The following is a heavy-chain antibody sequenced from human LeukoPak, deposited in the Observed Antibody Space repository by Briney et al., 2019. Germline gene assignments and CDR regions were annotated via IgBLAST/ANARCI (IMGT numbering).Heavy chain of an antibody. D-gene: IGHD3-10*01. CDR3: ARDLWFTVRGSYNDY. CDR2: ISAYNGNT. CDR1: GYTFTSYG. V-gene: IGHV1-18*01. J-gene: IGHJ4*02. Sequence: GASVKVSCKASGYTFTSYGIGWVRQAPGQGLEWMGWISAYNGNTNYAQKLQGRVTMTTDTSTSTAYMELRSLRSDDTAVYYCARDLWFTVRGSYNDYWGQGTLVTVSS.